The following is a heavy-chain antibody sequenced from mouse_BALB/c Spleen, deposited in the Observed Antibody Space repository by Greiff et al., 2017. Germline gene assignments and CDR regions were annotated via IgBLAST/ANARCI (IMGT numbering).Heavy chain of an antibody. CDR3: ARGGYGYRYYAMDY. CDR2: IYPYNGGT. CDR1: GYTFTDYN. J-gene: IGHJ4*01. Sequence: VQLKESGPELVKPGASVKISCKASGYTFTDYNMHWVKQSHGKSLEWIGYIYPYNGGTGYNQKFKSKATLTVDNSSSTAYMELRSLTSEDSAVYYCARGGYGYRYYAMDYWGQGTSVTVSS. D-gene: IGHD1-2*01. V-gene: IGHV1S29*02.